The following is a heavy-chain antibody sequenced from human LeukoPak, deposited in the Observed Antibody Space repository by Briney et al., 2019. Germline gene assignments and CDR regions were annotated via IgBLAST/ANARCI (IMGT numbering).Heavy chain of an antibody. D-gene: IGHD4-17*01. CDR1: GFTFSDYY. V-gene: IGHV3-11*01. CDR2: ISSSGSTM. Sequence: GGSLRLSCAASGFTFSDYYMSWIRQAPGKGLEWVSYISSSGSTMYYADSVKGRFTISRDNAKNSLYLQMNSLRAEDTAVYYCASTVTTADLFDYWGQGTLVTVSS. J-gene: IGHJ4*02. CDR3: ASTVTTADLFDY.